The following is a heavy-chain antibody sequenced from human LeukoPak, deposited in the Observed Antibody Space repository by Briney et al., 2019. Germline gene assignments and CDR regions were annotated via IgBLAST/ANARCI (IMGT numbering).Heavy chain of an antibody. CDR2: ISYDGSNK. CDR1: GFTFSSYG. V-gene: IGHV3-30*18. J-gene: IGHJ4*02. D-gene: IGHD3-16*01. Sequence: PGGSLRLSCAASGFTFSSYGMHWVRQAPGKGLEWVAVISYDGSNKYYADSVKGRVTISRDNSKNTLYLQMNSLRAEDTAVYYCAKDLGGYWGQGTLVTVSS. CDR3: AKDLGGY.